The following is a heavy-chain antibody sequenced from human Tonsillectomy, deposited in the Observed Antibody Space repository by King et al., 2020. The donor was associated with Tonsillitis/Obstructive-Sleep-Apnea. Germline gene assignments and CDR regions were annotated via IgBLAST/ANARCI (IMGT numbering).Heavy chain of an antibody. Sequence: VQLVESGAEVKKPGESLKISCKGSGFTFSNYWIGWVRQMPGKGLEWMGIIYPGDSDTRYSPSFQGQVTISADKSINTAYLQWSSLKASDSAMYYCARSHGAAPIDYWGQGTPVTVSS. CDR3: ARSHGAAPIDY. CDR2: IYPGDSDT. CDR1: GFTFSNYW. V-gene: IGHV5-51*03. D-gene: IGHD4/OR15-4a*01. J-gene: IGHJ4*02.